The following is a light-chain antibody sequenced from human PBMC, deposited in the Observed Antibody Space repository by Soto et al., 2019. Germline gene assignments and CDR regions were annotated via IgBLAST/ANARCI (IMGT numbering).Light chain of an antibody. J-gene: IGKJ3*01. CDR2: GAS. CDR1: QSVSRSY. V-gene: IGKV3-20*01. CDR3: QTCSLLSFT. Sequence: EIVLTQSPGTLSLSPGERATLSCRASQSVSRSYLAWYQQKPGQAPRLLIYGASNRASGIPDRFSGSGSGTDFTLTISRLEPEYFAVYYCQTCSLLSFTFGPGTRVDIK.